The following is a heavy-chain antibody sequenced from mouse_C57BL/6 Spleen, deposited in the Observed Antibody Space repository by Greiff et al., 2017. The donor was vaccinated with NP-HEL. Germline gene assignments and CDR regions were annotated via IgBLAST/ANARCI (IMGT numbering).Heavy chain of an antibody. CDR2: IRNKANGYTT. V-gene: IGHV7-3*01. D-gene: IGHD2-2*01. J-gene: IGHJ2*01. Sequence: EVMLVESGGGLVQPGGSLSLSCAASGFTFTDYYMSWVRQPPGKALEWLGFIRNKANGYTTEYSASVKGRFTISRDNSQSILYLQMNALRAEDSATYYCARLGHGYGFDYWGQGTTLTVSS. CDR3: ARLGHGYGFDY. CDR1: GFTFTDYY.